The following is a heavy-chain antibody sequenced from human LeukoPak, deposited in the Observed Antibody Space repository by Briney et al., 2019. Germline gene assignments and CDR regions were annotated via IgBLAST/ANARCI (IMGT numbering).Heavy chain of an antibody. CDR3: ARDLSGRRSDAFDI. CDR2: ISGSGGST. Sequence: GGSLRLSCAASGFTFSRYAMHWVRRAPGKGLEWVSAISGSGGSTYYADSVKGRFTISRDNAKNSLYLQMNSLRAEDTAVYYCARDLSGRRSDAFDIWGQGTMVTVSS. D-gene: IGHD2-15*01. J-gene: IGHJ3*02. V-gene: IGHV3-21*01. CDR1: GFTFSRYA.